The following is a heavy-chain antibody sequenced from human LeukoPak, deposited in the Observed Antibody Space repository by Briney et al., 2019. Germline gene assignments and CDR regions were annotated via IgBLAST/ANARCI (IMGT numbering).Heavy chain of an antibody. D-gene: IGHD2-21*01. V-gene: IGHV4-4*07. CDR3: ARGALAYCGGVCHDAFDI. CDR1: GGSISSYY. Sequence: SETLSLTCTVSGGSISSYYWSWIRQPAGKGLEWIGRIYTSGSTNYNPSLKGRVTMSVDTSKKQFSLKLSSVTAADTAVYYCARGALAYCGGVCHDAFDIWGQGTMVTVSS. J-gene: IGHJ3*02. CDR2: IYTSGST.